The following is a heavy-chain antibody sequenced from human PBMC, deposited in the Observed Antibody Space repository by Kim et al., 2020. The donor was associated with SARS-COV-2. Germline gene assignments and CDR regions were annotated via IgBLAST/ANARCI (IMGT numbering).Heavy chain of an antibody. V-gene: IGHV1-18*01. J-gene: IGHJ4*02. D-gene: IGHD3-16*01. Sequence: YAQKLQGRVTMTTDTSTSTAYMELRSLRSDDTAVYYCARVTFGGAVPFDYWGQGTLVNVSS. CDR3: ARVTFGGAVPFDY.